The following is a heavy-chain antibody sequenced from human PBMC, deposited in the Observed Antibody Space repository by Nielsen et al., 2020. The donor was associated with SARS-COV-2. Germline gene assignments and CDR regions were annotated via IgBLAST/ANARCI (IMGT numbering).Heavy chain of an antibody. Sequence: SETLSLTCTVSGGSIRSYYWTWIRQPPGKGLEWIGYIYYTGSTNYNPSLKSRVTMSVDTSKNQFSLKLRPVTAADTAVYFCATAVGATSSHDAFDIWGQGTMVTVSS. CDR3: ATAVGATSSHDAFDI. D-gene: IGHD1-26*01. V-gene: IGHV4-59*08. CDR2: IYYTGST. J-gene: IGHJ3*02. CDR1: GGSIRSYY.